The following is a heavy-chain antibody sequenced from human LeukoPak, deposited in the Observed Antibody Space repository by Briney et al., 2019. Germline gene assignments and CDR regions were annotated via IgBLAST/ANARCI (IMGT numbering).Heavy chain of an antibody. Sequence: SETLSLTCIVSGGSISSSSYYWGWIRQPPGKGLEWLGSIYHSGSTYYNPSLKSRVTISVDTSKNQFSLKLSSVTAADTAVYFCARGPYSYDSSGAFDIWGQGTMVTVSS. V-gene: IGHV4-39*07. CDR3: ARGPYSYDSSGAFDI. D-gene: IGHD3-22*01. CDR1: GGSISSSSYY. CDR2: IYHSGST. J-gene: IGHJ3*02.